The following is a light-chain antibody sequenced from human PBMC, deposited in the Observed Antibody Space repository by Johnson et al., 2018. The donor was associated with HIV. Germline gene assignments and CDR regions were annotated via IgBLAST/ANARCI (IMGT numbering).Light chain of an antibody. J-gene: IGLJ1*01. V-gene: IGLV1-51*02. CDR2: ENN. CDR1: SSNIGSTY. CDR3: GTWDSSLSAPEV. Sequence: QSVLTQPPSVSAAPGQKVTISCSGGSSNIGSTYVSWYQQVPGTAPKLLIYENNKRPSGIPNRFSGSKSGTSATLGITGLQTGDEADYYCGTWDSSLSAPEVFGTGTKVTVL.